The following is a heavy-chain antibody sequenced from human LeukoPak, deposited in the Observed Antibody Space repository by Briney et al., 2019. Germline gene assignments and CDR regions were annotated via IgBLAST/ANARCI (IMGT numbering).Heavy chain of an antibody. J-gene: IGHJ4*02. CDR2: INHSGST. D-gene: IGHD5-18*01. Sequence: SETLSLTCVVYGGSFSGYYWSWIRQPPGKGLEWIGEINHSGSTNYNPSLKSRVTISVDTSKNQFSLKLSSVTAADTAVYYCARGEGYSYGYKLFDYWGQGTLVTVSS. CDR1: GGSFSGYY. V-gene: IGHV4-34*01. CDR3: ARGEGYSYGYKLFDY.